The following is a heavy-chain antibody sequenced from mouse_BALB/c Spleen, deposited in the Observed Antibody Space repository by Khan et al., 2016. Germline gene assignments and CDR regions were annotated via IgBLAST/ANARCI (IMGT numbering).Heavy chain of an antibody. CDR2: ISYSGST. CDR1: GYSITSDYA. CDR3: ARADYGDKDAMDY. J-gene: IGHJ4*01. Sequence: EVQLLESGPGLVKPSQSLSLTCTVTGYSITSDYAWNWIRQFPGNRLEWMGYISYSGSTSYNPSLKSRISISRDTSKNPFFLQLNSMTYEETATYYCARADYGDKDAMDYWSQGTSVTVSS. D-gene: IGHD1-1*01. V-gene: IGHV3-2*02.